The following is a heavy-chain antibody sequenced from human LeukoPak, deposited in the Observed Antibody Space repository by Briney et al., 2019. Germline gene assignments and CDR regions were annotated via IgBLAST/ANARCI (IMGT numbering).Heavy chain of an antibody. CDR2: ISTYNDNT. CDR1: GYTFTSYD. V-gene: IGHV1-18*01. D-gene: IGHD6-6*01. CDR3: ARIQSRIIAARPGNPAFDY. J-gene: IGHJ4*02. Sequence: ASVKLSCKASGYTFTSYDISWVRQAPGQGLEWMGCISTYNDNTHYAQKLQGRVTMTTDTSTSTVYMELKSLRSDDTAVYYCARIQSRIIAARPGNPAFDYWGRGTLVTVSS.